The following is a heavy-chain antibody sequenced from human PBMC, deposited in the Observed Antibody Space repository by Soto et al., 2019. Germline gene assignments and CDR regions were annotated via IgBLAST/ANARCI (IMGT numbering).Heavy chain of an antibody. J-gene: IGHJ4*02. Sequence: QVQLVESGGGLVKPGGSLRLSCAASGFTFSDYYMSWIRQAPGKGLEWVSYISRSSSYTNYADAVKGRFTISRDNAKNSLYLHINSLRAEYTAVYYCARDGRFGALSPFDSWGQGTLVTVSA. V-gene: IGHV3-11*05. CDR1: GFTFSDYY. CDR3: ARDGRFGALSPFDS. CDR2: ISRSSSYT. D-gene: IGHD3-10*01.